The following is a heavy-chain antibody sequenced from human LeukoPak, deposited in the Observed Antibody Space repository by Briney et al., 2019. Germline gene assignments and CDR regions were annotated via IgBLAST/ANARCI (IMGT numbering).Heavy chain of an antibody. Sequence: GASVTVSCTASGYTFTSYAMHWGRQAPGQRLEWMGWINAGNGNTKYSQKFQGRVTITRDTSASTAYMELRSLRSDDTAVYYCAREGEGSYYFDYWGQGTLVTVSS. D-gene: IGHD3-16*01. V-gene: IGHV1-3*01. CDR2: INAGNGNT. J-gene: IGHJ4*02. CDR3: AREGEGSYYFDY. CDR1: GYTFTSYA.